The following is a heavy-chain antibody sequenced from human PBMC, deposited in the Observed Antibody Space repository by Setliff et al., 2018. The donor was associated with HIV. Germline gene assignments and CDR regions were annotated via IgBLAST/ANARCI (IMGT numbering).Heavy chain of an antibody. D-gene: IGHD3-3*02. CDR2: IYYSGST. CDR3: ARDEPPFAFSIH. CDR1: GGSISSSCYY. Sequence: PSETLSLTCTVSGGSISSSCYYWGWIRQPPGKGLEWIGNIYYSGSTYYNPSLKSRVTISVDTSKNQFSLRLSCVTAADTAVYYCARDEPPFAFSIHWGQGTLVTVSS. V-gene: IGHV4-39*07. J-gene: IGHJ1*01.